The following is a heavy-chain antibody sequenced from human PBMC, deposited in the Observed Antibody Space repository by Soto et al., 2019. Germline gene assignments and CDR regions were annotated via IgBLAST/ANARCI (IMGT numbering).Heavy chain of an antibody. J-gene: IGHJ6*02. CDR2: IYYSGST. D-gene: IGHD5-12*01. Sequence: TLSLTCTVSGGSISSGDYYWSWIRQPPGKGLEWIGYIYYSGSTYYNPSLKSRVTISVDTSKNQFSLKLSSVTAADTAVYYCARYSGYDLYYYYGMDVWGQGTKVTVSS. V-gene: IGHV4-30-4*01. CDR3: ARYSGYDLYYYYGMDV. CDR1: GGSISSGDYY.